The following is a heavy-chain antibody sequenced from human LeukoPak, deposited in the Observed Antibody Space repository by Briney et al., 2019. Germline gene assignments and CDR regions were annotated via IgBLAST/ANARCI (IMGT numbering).Heavy chain of an antibody. CDR3: ARSSAAVAGTDY. Sequence: ASVKASCKASGYTFTGYYMHWVRQAPGQGLEWMGWINPNSGGTNYAQKFQGRVTMTRDTSISTAYMELSRLRSDDTAVYYCARSSAAVAGTDYWGQGTLVTVSS. J-gene: IGHJ4*02. V-gene: IGHV1-2*02. CDR2: INPNSGGT. D-gene: IGHD6-19*01. CDR1: GYTFTGYY.